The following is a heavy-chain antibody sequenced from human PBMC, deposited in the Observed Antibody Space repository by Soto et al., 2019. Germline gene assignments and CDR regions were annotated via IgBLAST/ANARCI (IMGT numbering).Heavy chain of an antibody. Sequence: QVQLVQSGAEVKKPGSSVKVSCKASGGTFSSYSISWVRQAPGQGLEWMGGIIPIFGTAKYAQKFQGRVTGPAEESTSTAYMEQSSLRSEYTAVYYCAIEYSSSPPYYPIVYWGQGTLVTVSS. J-gene: IGHJ4*02. V-gene: IGHV1-69*01. CDR2: IIPIFGTA. CDR3: AIEYSSSPPYYPIVY. D-gene: IGHD6-6*01. CDR1: GGTFSSYS.